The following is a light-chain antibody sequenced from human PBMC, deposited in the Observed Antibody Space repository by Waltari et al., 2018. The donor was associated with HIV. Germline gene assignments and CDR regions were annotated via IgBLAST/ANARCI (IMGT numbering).Light chain of an antibody. V-gene: IGLV2-11*01. CDR2: AVT. Sequence: HSALPQPRSVSGPPGHPVPTPSPEPTINFGVYHSFSWYQQHPGKAPKLMISAVTARHSGVPDRFSGSKSGNTASLTISGLQAEDEADYYCCSYAGSYVVFGGGTKLTVL. CDR1: TINFGVYHS. J-gene: IGLJ2*01. CDR3: CSYAGSYVV.